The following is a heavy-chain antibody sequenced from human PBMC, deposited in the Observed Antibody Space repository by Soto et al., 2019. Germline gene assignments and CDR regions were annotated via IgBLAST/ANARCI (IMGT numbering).Heavy chain of an antibody. D-gene: IGHD5-18*01. Sequence: SVKVSCKASGGTFSSYAISWVRQAPGQGLEWMGGIIPIFGTANYAQKFQGRVTITADESTSTAYMELSSLRSEDTAVYYCARHRSGYSYGPGPALDPWGQGTLVTVSS. CDR2: IIPIFGTA. V-gene: IGHV1-69*13. J-gene: IGHJ5*02. CDR1: GGTFSSYA. CDR3: ARHRSGYSYGPGPALDP.